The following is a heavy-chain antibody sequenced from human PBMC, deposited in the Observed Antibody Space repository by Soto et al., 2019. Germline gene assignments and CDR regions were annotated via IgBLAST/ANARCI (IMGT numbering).Heavy chain of an antibody. D-gene: IGHD5-12*01. CDR3: ARLYSGYDSDDY. J-gene: IGHJ4*02. V-gene: IGHV4-31*03. CDR2: IYYSGST. CDR1: GGSISSGGYY. Sequence: SETLSLTCTVSGGSISSGGYYWSWIRQHPGKGLEWIGYIYYSGSTYYNPSLKSRVTISVDTSKNQFSLKLSSVTAADTAVYYCARLYSGYDSDDYWGQGTLVTVSS.